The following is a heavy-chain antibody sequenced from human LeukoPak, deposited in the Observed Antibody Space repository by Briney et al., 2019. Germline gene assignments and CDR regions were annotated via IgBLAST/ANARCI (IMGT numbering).Heavy chain of an antibody. CDR3: ARRGKYSTTRNAFDI. CDR2: INHSGST. Sequence: SETLSLTCAVYGGSFSGYYWSWIRQPPGKGLEWIGEINHSGSTNYNPSLKSRVTISVDTSKNQFSLKLSSVTAADTAVYYCARRGKYSTTRNAFDIWGQGTMVTVSS. D-gene: IGHD6-13*01. J-gene: IGHJ3*02. CDR1: GGSFSGYY. V-gene: IGHV4-34*01.